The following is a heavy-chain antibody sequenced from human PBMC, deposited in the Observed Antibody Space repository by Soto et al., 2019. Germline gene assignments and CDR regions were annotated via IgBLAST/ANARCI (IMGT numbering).Heavy chain of an antibody. V-gene: IGHV3-13*01. CDR2: LGGAGAR. CDR1: VFTYISYD. Sequence: GWSLRLSCASFVFTYISYDMHWVRQVAGKGLEWVSSLGGAGAREYAESVKGRFVISRDNANSLYLQMDSLRAGDTAIYYCTRASFGVGMDLWGQGTPVTVSS. J-gene: IGHJ6*02. CDR3: TRASFGVGMDL. D-gene: IGHD3-10*01.